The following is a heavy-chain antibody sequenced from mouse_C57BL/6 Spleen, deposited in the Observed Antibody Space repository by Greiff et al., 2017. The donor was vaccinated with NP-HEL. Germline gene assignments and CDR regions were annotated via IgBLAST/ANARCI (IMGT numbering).Heavy chain of an antibody. J-gene: IGHJ1*03. D-gene: IGHD1-1*01. CDR1: GYAFSSSW. V-gene: IGHV1-82*01. CDR2: IYPGDGDT. Sequence: VQGVESGPELVKPGASVKISCKASGYAFSSSWMNWVKQRPGKGLEWIGRIYPGDGDTNYNGKFKGKATLTADKSSSTAYMQLSSLTSEDSAVYFCARDGSNLWYFDVWGTGTTVTVSS. CDR3: ARDGSNLWYFDV.